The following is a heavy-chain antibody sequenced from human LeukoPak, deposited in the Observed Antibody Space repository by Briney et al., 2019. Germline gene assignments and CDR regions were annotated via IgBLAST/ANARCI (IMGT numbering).Heavy chain of an antibody. CDR2: ISGYNGNT. Sequence: ASVKVSCKASGGTFSSYAISWVRQAPGQGLEWMGWISGYNGNTDYAQKLQGRVTMTTDTSTSTAYMELRSLRSDDTAVYYCARAVPYYFASGSTEEFDYWGQGTLVTVSS. CDR1: GGTFSSYA. J-gene: IGHJ4*02. D-gene: IGHD3-10*01. CDR3: ARAVPYYFASGSTEEFDY. V-gene: IGHV1-18*01.